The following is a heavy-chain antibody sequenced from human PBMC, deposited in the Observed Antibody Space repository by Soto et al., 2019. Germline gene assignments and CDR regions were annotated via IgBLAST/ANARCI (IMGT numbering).Heavy chain of an antibody. CDR2: SYYSGYT. CDR1: GAFRRWYY. CDR3: ARCGGGNYPSKDEEQYCFDY. J-gene: IGHJ4*02. V-gene: IGHV4-59*01. Sequence: SATLSVTCSVLGAFRRWYYLIWMRPTPGKGVEWIGHSYYSGYTDYNPSLKSRVVISVDASQNQVSLKLRSVTAADTAVYYCARCGGGNYPSKDEEQYCFDYWGRGIRVTV. D-gene: IGHD2-15*01.